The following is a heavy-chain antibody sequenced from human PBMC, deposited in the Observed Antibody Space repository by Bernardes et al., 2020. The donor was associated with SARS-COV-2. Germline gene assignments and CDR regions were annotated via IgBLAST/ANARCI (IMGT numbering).Heavy chain of an antibody. CDR1: GGSFSNH. CDR2: INESGST. V-gene: IGHV4-34*01. CDR3: ARSQVRPLKWFDS. Sequence: SETLYLTCAVYGGSFSNHWSWIRQSPGKGLEWIGEINESGSTNYNPSLKSRVTIAVDTSKNQFSLKLTSVTAADTAVYFCARSQVRPLKWFDSWGQGSRVTVSS. J-gene: IGHJ5*01. D-gene: IGHD1-1*01.